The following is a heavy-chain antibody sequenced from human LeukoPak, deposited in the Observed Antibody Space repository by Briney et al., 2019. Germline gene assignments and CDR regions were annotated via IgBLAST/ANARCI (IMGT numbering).Heavy chain of an antibody. V-gene: IGHV1-2*02. CDR3: VSQGEAAADAEY. Sequence: ASVKVSCKASVYTFTGYYMHWVRQAPGQGVEWVGWINPNSGGTNYAQKFQGRVTMTRDTSISTAYMELSRLRSDETAVYYCVSQGEAAADAEYWGQGTLVTVSS. CDR1: VYTFTGYY. CDR2: INPNSGGT. D-gene: IGHD6-13*01. J-gene: IGHJ4*02.